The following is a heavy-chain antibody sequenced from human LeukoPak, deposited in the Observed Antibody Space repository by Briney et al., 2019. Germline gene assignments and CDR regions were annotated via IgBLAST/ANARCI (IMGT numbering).Heavy chain of an antibody. D-gene: IGHD3-3*01. CDR3: ARDVGEGDYYYGMDV. CDR2: IYYSGST. CDR1: GGSISSYY. V-gene: IGHV4-59*01. J-gene: IGHJ6*02. Sequence: ASETLSLTCTVSGGSISSYYWSWIRQPPGKGLEWIGYIYYSGSTYYNPSLKSRVTIPVTTSKNQCSLKLTSVTVADPVWCYWARDVGEGDYYYGMDVWGQGTTVTVSS.